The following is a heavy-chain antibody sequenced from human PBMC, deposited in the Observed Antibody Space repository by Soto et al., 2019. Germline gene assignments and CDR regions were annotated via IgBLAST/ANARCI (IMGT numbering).Heavy chain of an antibody. J-gene: IGHJ5*01. Sequence: PSETLSLTCTVSGGSISGDYYWNWIRQAPGKGLEWIGYVYHTGSTYHNPSLKSRGSISVDTSNNQFSLKLSYVTAADTAAYFCAREPYDIPANGIDSWGQGIPVTVSS. CDR2: VYHTGST. CDR3: AREPYDIPANGIDS. V-gene: IGHV4-30-4*01. D-gene: IGHD3-22*01. CDR1: GGSISGDYY.